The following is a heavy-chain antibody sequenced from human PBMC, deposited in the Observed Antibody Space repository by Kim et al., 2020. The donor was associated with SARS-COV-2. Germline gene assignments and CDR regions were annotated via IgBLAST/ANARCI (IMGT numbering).Heavy chain of an antibody. CDR2: IKQDGSEK. V-gene: IGHV3-7*01. D-gene: IGHD3-22*01. CDR1: GFTFSSYW. J-gene: IGHJ6*02. CDR3: ARAYREVNYDSSGYPTFHYYGMDV. Sequence: GGSLRLSCAASGFTFSSYWMSWVRQAPGKGLEWVANIKQDGSEKYYVDSVKGRFTISRDNAKNSLYLQMNSLRAEDTAVYYCARAYREVNYDSSGYPTFHYYGMDVWGQGTTVTVSS.